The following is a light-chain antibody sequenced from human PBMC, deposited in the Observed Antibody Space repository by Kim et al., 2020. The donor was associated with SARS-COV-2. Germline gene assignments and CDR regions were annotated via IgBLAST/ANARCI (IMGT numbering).Light chain of an antibody. CDR3: QSYDSSLSGSVV. CDR1: SSNIGAGYD. V-gene: IGLV1-40*01. CDR2: GNS. Sequence: VTSTGTGSSSNIGAGYDVHWYQQPPGTAPKLLIYGNSNRPSGVPDRFSGSESGTSASLAITGRQAEDEADYYCQSYDSSLSGSVVFGGGTQLTVL. J-gene: IGLJ2*01.